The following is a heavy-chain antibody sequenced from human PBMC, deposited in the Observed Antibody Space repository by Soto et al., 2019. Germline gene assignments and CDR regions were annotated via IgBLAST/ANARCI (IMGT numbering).Heavy chain of an antibody. J-gene: IGHJ3*02. D-gene: IGHD3-22*01. CDR3: ARDNYYDSSGYYYGLDAFDI. Sequence: VQLVESGGGLVKSGGSLRLSCVASGFTFTSYTMTWVRQAPGKGLEWVSSISSSSTYIYYADSLQGRFIISRDNAENSLYLQMNSLRAEDTGVYYCARDNYYDSSGYYYGLDAFDIWGQGTMVTVSS. V-gene: IGHV3-21*02. CDR2: ISSSSTYI. CDR1: GFTFTSYT.